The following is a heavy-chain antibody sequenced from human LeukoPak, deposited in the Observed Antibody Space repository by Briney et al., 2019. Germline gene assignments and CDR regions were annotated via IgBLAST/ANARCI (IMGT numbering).Heavy chain of an antibody. D-gene: IGHD3-22*01. Sequence: PGGSLRLSCAASGITFSSYAMTWVRQAPGKGLEWVSAISGSGGSTYYADSVKGRFIMSRDNSKNTLYLQLNRLRAEDTAVYCAKLVVPQYYYMDVWGKGTTVTVSS. CDR2: ISGSGGST. CDR3: AKLVVPQYYYMDV. V-gene: IGHV3-23*01. J-gene: IGHJ6*03. CDR1: GITFSSYA.